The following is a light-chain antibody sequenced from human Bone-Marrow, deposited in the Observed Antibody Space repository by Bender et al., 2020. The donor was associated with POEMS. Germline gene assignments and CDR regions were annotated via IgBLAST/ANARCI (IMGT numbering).Light chain of an antibody. Sequence: QSVLTQPPSASGTPGQRVTISCSGDSSNIGSNTVNWYQQLPGTAPKLLIYSNNQRPSGVPDRFSGPKSGTSASLAISGLQSEDEADYYCALWDDTLDGWMFGGGTKLTVL. V-gene: IGLV1-44*01. CDR3: ALWDDTLDGWM. CDR2: SNN. CDR1: SSNIGSNT. J-gene: IGLJ3*02.